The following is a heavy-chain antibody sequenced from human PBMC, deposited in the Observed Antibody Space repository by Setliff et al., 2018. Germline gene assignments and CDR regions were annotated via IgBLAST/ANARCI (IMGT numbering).Heavy chain of an antibody. CDR3: AKDIYGSGSYAVGGYFDY. J-gene: IGHJ4*02. CDR2: ISSSSSTI. Sequence: PGGSLRLSCAASGFTFSSYSMNWVRQAPGKGLEWVSFISSSSSTIYYADSVKGRFTISRDNAKNSLYLQMNSLRAEDTAVYYCAKDIYGSGSYAVGGYFDYWGQGTLVTVSS. CDR1: GFTFSSYS. V-gene: IGHV3-48*01. D-gene: IGHD3-10*01.